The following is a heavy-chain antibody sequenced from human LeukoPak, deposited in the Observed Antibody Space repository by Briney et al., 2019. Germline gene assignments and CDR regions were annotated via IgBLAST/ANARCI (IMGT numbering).Heavy chain of an antibody. J-gene: IGHJ6*03. CDR3: ARAGGPPYYYYYYMDV. CDR2: INPNSGGT. Sequence: ASVKVSCKASGYTFTGYYMHWVRQAPGQGLEWMGWINPNSGGTNYAQKFQGRVTMTRDTSISTACMELSRLRSDDTAVYYCARAGGPPYYYYYYMDVWGKGTTVTVSS. V-gene: IGHV1-2*02. CDR1: GYTFTGYY. D-gene: IGHD1-26*01.